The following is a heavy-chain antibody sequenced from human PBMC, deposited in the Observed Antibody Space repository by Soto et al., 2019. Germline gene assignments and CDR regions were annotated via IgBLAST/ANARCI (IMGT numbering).Heavy chain of an antibody. Sequence: GGSLRLSCAASGFTFSNAWMSWVRQAPGKGLEWVGRIKSKTDGGTTDYAAPVKGRFTISRDDSKNTLYLQMNSLKTEDTAVYYCTTAVWVVATLYGMDVWGQGTTVTVSS. CDR1: GFTFSNAW. CDR2: IKSKTDGGTT. J-gene: IGHJ6*02. D-gene: IGHD2-15*01. V-gene: IGHV3-15*01. CDR3: TTAVWVVATLYGMDV.